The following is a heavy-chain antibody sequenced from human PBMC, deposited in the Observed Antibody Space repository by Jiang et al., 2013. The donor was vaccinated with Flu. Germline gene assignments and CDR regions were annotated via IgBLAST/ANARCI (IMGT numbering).Heavy chain of an antibody. V-gene: IGHV1-69-2*01. J-gene: IGHJ3*02. D-gene: IGHD3-10*01. CDR3: VNGSPSEKAFDI. Sequence: GETIYAEKFQGRVTITADTSTDTAYMELSSLRSEDTAVYYCVNGSPSEKAFDIWGQGTMVTVSS. CDR2: GET.